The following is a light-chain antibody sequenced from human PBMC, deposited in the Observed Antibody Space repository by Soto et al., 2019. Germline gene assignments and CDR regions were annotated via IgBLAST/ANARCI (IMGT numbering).Light chain of an antibody. CDR1: QGISSN. CDR2: GAS. V-gene: IGKV1-9*01. CDR3: QKLNAYPPWT. J-gene: IGKJ1*01. Sequence: DIQMTQSPSSLSAYVGDRVTITCRASQGISSNLAWYQQKPGRAPKLLIFGASTLQSGVPSRFSGSGSGTDFTLTISSLQPEDFATYFCQKLNAYPPWTFGQGTKVDI.